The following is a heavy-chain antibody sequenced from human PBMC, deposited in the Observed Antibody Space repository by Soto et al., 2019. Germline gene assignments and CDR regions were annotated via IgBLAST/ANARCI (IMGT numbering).Heavy chain of an antibody. D-gene: IGHD2-2*01. V-gene: IGHV3-48*03. CDR3: ARVYCSTTTCHVQAFDS. J-gene: IGHJ4*02. CDR1: GFTFSSYE. Sequence: PGGSLSLSCAASGFTFSSYEMNWVRQAPGRILEWVSYISSAGDSSYYADSVKGRFTISRDNAKNSLYLQMNSLRVEDTAVYYCARVYCSTTTCHVQAFDSWGQGTLVTVSS. CDR2: ISSAGDSS.